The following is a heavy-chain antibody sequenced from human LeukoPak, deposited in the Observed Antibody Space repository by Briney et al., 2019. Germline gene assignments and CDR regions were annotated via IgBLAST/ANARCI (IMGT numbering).Heavy chain of an antibody. Sequence: SETLSLTCTVSGGSISSGSYYWSWIRQPAGKGLEWIGRIYTSGSTNYNPSLKSRVTISVDTSKNQFSLKLSSVTAADTAVYYCARLTKESHYDSSGYLSPWGQGTLVTVSS. CDR1: GGSISSGSYY. CDR3: ARLTKESHYDSSGYLSP. J-gene: IGHJ4*02. V-gene: IGHV4-61*02. CDR2: IYTSGST. D-gene: IGHD3-22*01.